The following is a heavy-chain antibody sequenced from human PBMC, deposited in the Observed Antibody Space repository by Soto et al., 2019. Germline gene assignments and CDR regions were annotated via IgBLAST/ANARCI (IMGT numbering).Heavy chain of an antibody. V-gene: IGHV3-23*01. Sequence: GGSLRLSCAASGFTFSSYAMSWVRQAPGKGLERVSAISGSGGSTYYVDSVKGRFTISRDNSKNTLFLEMNSLRAEDTAVYYCASIPPVLRYFDWSPPVWGQGTLVTVSS. J-gene: IGHJ4*02. D-gene: IGHD3-9*01. CDR1: GFTFSSYA. CDR3: ASIPPVLRYFDWSPPV. CDR2: ISGSGGST.